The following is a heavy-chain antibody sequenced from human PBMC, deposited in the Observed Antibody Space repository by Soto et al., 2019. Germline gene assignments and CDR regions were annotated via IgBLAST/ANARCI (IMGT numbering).Heavy chain of an antibody. J-gene: IGHJ5*02. CDR3: ARYHDKSDYVGNWFDP. V-gene: IGHV4-4*07. D-gene: IGHD4-17*01. Sequence: TSETLSLTCTVSGGSINNYYWNWIRQPAGKGLEWIGRIYSSGSTNYNPSFNSRVTMSVDTSKNQFSLKLTSVTAADTAMYYCARYHDKSDYVGNWFDPWGQGTLVTVSS. CDR1: GGSINNYY. CDR2: IYSSGST.